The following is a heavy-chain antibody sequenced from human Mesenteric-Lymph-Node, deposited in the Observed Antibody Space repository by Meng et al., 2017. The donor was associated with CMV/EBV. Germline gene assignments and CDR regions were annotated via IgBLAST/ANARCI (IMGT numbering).Heavy chain of an antibody. D-gene: IGHD3-16*01. CDR2: VSSSGGTI. Sequence: GEFLKISCAASGFTFSSYEMNWVRQAPGKGLEWVSYVSSSGGTIYYADSVKGRLTISRDNVRNSLYLQMNSLRVEDTAVYYCASGGHGAAWGGMDVWGQGTTVTVSS. CDR1: GFTFSSYE. V-gene: IGHV3-48*03. J-gene: IGHJ6*02. CDR3: ASGGHGAAWGGMDV.